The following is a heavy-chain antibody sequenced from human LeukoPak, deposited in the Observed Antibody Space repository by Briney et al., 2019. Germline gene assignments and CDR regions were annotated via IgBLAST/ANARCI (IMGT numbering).Heavy chain of an antibody. V-gene: IGHV1-2*02. CDR2: INPNSGGT. J-gene: IGHJ6*03. Sequence: GASEKVSCKASGYTFTGYYMHWVRQAPGQGLEWMGWINPNSGGTNYAQKFQGRVTMTRDTSISTAYMELSRLRSDDTAVYYCARAAGSSSYKYYYYYYYMDVWGKGTTVTVSS. CDR3: ARAAGSSSYKYYYYYYYMDV. D-gene: IGHD6-6*01. CDR1: GYTFTGYY.